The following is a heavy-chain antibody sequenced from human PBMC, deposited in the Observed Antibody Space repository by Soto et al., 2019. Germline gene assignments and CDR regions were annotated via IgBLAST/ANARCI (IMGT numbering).Heavy chain of an antibody. V-gene: IGHV4-4*02. J-gene: IGHJ4*02. D-gene: IGHD1-7*01. CDR1: GGSFTSNNW. Sequence: SETLSLTCAVSGGSFTSNNWWTRVRQPPGQGLEWIGEIYRTGSTNYNPSLKSRVTISLDKSENQFSLKVTSLTAADTAVYYCASRDPGTSVDYWGQGXLVTVYS. CDR2: IYRTGST. CDR3: ASRDPGTSVDY.